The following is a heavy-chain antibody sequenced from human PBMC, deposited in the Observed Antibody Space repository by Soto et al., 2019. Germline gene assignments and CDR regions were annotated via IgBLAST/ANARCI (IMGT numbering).Heavy chain of an antibody. D-gene: IGHD2-15*01. V-gene: IGHV4-4*02. Sequence: QLRESGPGLVKPSGTLSLTCFVSGASISSTYWWSWVRQTPGKRLEWIGQIYHTETTSYNPSLKNRVTIALDKSNNQFSLRLTSMAAADTAVYYCATLPPRIVVVMTDLPTWGQGTLVTVSS. CDR3: ATLPPRIVVVMTDLPT. CDR1: GASISSTYW. CDR2: IYHTETT. J-gene: IGHJ5*02.